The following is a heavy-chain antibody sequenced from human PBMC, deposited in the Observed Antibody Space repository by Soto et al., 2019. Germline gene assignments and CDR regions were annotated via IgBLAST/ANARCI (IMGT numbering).Heavy chain of an antibody. CDR2: IRSKANSYTT. V-gene: IGHV3-72*01. CDR1: GFTFSDHY. J-gene: IGHJ4*02. Sequence: EVQLVESGGGLVQPGGSLRLSCAASGFTFSDHYMDWVRQAPGKGLEWVGRIRSKANSYTTEYAASVKGRFTISRDDSKNSLYLQMNSLKTEDTAVYYGARHNRLTIIDYWGQGTLVTVSS. CDR3: ARHNRLTIIDY. D-gene: IGHD3-22*01.